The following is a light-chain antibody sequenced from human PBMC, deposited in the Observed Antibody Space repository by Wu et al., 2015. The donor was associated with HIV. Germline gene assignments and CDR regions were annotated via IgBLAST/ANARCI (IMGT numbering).Light chain of an antibody. Sequence: EIVLTQSPGTLSLSPGERATLSCRASQSVSSSYLAWYQQKPGQAPRLLIYGASSRATGIPDRFSGSGSGTDFTLTISRLEPEDFAVYHCQQYGNSSPTFGQGTKLEIK. CDR3: QQYGNSSPT. V-gene: IGKV3-20*01. CDR2: GAS. CDR1: QSVSSSY. J-gene: IGKJ2*01.